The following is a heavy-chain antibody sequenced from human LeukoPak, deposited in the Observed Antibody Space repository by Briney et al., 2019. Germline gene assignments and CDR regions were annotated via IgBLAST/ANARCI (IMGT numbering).Heavy chain of an antibody. CDR3: ARGPLWKTTVTTGY. J-gene: IGHJ4*02. CDR1: GFTFSSYW. CDR2: IKDDGSAN. V-gene: IGHV3-7*01. D-gene: IGHD4-17*01. Sequence: GGSLRLSCAASGFTFSSYWMSWVRQAPGKGLEWVANIKDDGSANYYVDSVKGRFTISRDNAKNSLLLQMNSLRAEDTAVYYCARGPLWKTTVTTGYWGQGTLVTVSS.